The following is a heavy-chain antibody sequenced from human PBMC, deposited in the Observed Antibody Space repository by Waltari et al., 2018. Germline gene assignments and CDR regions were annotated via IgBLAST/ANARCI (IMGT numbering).Heavy chain of an antibody. V-gene: IGHV4-39*01. CDR2: IYYSGTT. Sequence: QLQLQESGPGLVKPSETLSLTCTVPGGSISSSNYYWRWNRQPPGKGLEWIGSIYYSGTTYYNPSLKSRVTISVDTSKNQFSLKLSSVTAADTAMYYCARQCKGYNYGLGDYYYYGMDVWGQGTTVTVSS. CDR1: GGSISSSNYY. J-gene: IGHJ6*02. D-gene: IGHD5-18*01. CDR3: ARQCKGYNYGLGDYYYYGMDV.